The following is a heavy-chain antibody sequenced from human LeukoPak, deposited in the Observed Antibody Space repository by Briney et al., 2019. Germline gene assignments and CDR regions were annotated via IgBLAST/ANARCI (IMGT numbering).Heavy chain of an antibody. J-gene: IGHJ4*02. V-gene: IGHV1-2*02. CDR2: INPNSGVA. Sequence: GASVKVSCKASGYTFTSYYMHWVRQAPGQGLEWMGWINPNSGVADFTQKLQGRVNMTRDTAIATVYMELDRLKSDDTAVYFCTRGRATAVGGTSFDNWGQGTLVTVSS. CDR1: GYTFTSYY. CDR3: TRGRATAVGGTSFDN. D-gene: IGHD6-19*01.